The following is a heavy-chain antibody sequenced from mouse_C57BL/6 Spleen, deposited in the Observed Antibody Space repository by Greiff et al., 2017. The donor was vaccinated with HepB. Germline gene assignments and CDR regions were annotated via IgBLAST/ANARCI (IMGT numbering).Heavy chain of an antibody. J-gene: IGHJ1*03. Sequence: VQLKESGGGLVKPGGSLKLSCAASGFTFSSYAMSWVRQTPEKRLEWVATISDGGSYTYYPDNVKGRFTISRDNAKNNLYLQMSHLKSEDTAMYYCARDHYYGSTGYFDVWGTGTTVTVSS. CDR3: ARDHYYGSTGYFDV. CDR2: ISDGGSYT. V-gene: IGHV5-4*01. CDR1: GFTFSSYA. D-gene: IGHD1-1*01.